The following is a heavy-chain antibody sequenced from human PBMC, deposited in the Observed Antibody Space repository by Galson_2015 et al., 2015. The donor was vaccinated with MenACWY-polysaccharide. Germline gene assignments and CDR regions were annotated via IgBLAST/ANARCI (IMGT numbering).Heavy chain of an antibody. CDR1: DYSISSGYY. CDR2: IYHSGST. Sequence: SLTCAVSDYSISSGYYWGWIRQPPGKGLEWIGSIYHSGSTYYNPSLKSRVTISVDTSKNQFSLKLSSVAAADTAVYYCARVEKYSGSFYILYWGQGTLVTVSS. D-gene: IGHD1-26*01. V-gene: IGHV4-38-2*01. CDR3: ARVEKYSGSFYILY. J-gene: IGHJ4*02.